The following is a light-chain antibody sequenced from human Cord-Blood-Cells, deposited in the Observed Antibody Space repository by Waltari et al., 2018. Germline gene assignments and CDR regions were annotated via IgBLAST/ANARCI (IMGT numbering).Light chain of an antibody. CDR1: SSDVGGYNY. CDR2: DVS. CDR3: SSYTSSSTWV. Sequence: QSALTQPASVSGSPGQPITISCPGTSSDVGGYNYVSWYQQHPGKAPKLMIYDVSNRPPGVSNRFSGSKSGNTASLTISGLQAEDEADYYCSSYTSSSTWVFGGGTKLTVL. V-gene: IGLV2-14*01. J-gene: IGLJ3*02.